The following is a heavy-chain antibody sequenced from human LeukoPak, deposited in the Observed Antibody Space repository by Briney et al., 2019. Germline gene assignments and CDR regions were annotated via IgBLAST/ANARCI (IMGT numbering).Heavy chain of an antibody. CDR1: GFAFGSYA. CDR3: ARAVSSGYDPFDY. D-gene: IGHD3-22*01. V-gene: IGHV3-23*01. Sequence: GGSLRLSCAASGFAFGSYAMSWVRQAPGMGLEWVSSVRGSGGNTYYADSVKGRFTISRDNSKNTLYLQMNSLRAEDTAVYYCARAVSSGYDPFDYWGQGTLVTVSS. CDR2: VRGSGGNT. J-gene: IGHJ4*02.